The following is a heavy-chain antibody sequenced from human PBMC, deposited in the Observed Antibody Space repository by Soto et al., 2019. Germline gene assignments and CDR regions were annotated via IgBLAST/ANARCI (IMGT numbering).Heavy chain of an antibody. V-gene: IGHV4-31*03. CDR3: ARGGSGPLEVQWFDP. D-gene: IGHD3-10*01. CDR1: GGSISSGGYY. Sequence: PSETLSLTCTVSGGSISSGGYYWSWIRQHPGKGLEWIGYIYYSGSTYYNPSLKSRVTISVDTSKNQFSLKLSSVTAADTAVYYCARGGSGPLEVQWFDPWGQGTLVTVSS. CDR2: IYYSGST. J-gene: IGHJ5*02.